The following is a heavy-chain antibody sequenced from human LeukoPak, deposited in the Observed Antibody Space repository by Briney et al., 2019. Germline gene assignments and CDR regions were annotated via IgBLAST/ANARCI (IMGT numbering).Heavy chain of an antibody. J-gene: IGHJ4*02. Sequence: GGSLRLSCAASGFTFSSYSMNWVRQAPGKGLEWVSSISSSSSYIYYADSVKGRFTISRDNAKNSLYLQMNSLRAEDTAVYYCARSTYYYGSSVDYWGQGTLVTVSS. D-gene: IGHD3-22*01. V-gene: IGHV3-21*01. CDR3: ARSTYYYGSSVDY. CDR1: GFTFSSYS. CDR2: ISSSSSYI.